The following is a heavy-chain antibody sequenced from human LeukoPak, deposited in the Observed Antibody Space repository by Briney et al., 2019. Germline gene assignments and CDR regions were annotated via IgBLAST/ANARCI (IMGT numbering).Heavy chain of an antibody. CDR2: INHSGST. J-gene: IGHJ4*02. CDR3: AREARKKYSYGYRFDYFDY. D-gene: IGHD5-18*01. CDR1: GGSFSGYY. V-gene: IGHV4-34*01. Sequence: PSETLSLTCAVYGGSFSGYYWSWIRQPPGKGLEWIGEINHSGSTNYNPSLKSRVTISVDTSKNQSSLKLSSVTAADTAAYYCAREARKKYSYGYRFDYFDYWGQGTLVTVSS.